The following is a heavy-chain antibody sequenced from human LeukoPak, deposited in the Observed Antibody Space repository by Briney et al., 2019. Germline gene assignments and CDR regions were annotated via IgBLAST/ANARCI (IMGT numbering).Heavy chain of an antibody. CDR3: ARADYSSTWSHDYYYMDV. CDR2: INHSGST. V-gene: IGHV4-34*01. CDR1: GGSFSGYY. D-gene: IGHD6-13*01. J-gene: IGHJ6*03. Sequence: PSETLSLTCAVYGGSFSGYYWSWIRQPPGKGLEWIGEINHSGSTNYNPSLKSRVTIAVDKSKNQFSLKLSSVTAADTAVYYCARADYSSTWSHDYYYMDVWGKGTTVTVSS.